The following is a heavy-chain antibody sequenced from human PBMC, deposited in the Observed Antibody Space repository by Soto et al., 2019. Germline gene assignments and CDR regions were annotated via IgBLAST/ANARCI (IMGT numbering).Heavy chain of an antibody. CDR3: ARHSTSSYPHPRNYSDMYV. Sequence: PGVSLKIYWKGSGYSFTSYWIGWVRQMTGKGLEWMGIIYPGDSDTRYSPSFQGQVTISADKSISTAYLQWSSLKASDTAMYYCARHSTSSYPHPRNYSDMYVCGKGTTLTISS. V-gene: IGHV5-51*01. CDR1: GYSFTSYW. CDR2: IYPGDSDT. D-gene: IGHD2-2*01. J-gene: IGHJ6*03.